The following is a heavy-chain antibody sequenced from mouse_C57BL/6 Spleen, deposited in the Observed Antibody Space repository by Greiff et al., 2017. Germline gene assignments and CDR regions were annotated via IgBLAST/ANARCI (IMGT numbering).Heavy chain of an antibody. CDR3: ARSRLITTVVDWYIDV. J-gene: IGHJ1*03. CDR1: GYTFTGYW. D-gene: IGHD1-1*01. Sequence: QVQLKQSGAELMKPGASVKLSCKATGYTFTGYWIEWVKQRPGHGLEWIGEILPGSGSTNYNEKFKGKATFTADTASNTAYMQLSSLTTEDSAIYYCARSRLITTVVDWYIDVWGTGTTVTVSS. CDR2: ILPGSGST. V-gene: IGHV1-9*01.